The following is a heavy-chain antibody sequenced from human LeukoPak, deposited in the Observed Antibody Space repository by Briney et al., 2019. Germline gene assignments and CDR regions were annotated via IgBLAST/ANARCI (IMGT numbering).Heavy chain of an antibody. D-gene: IGHD2-2*01. CDR2: IYTSGCT. CDR3: ARRDQYCSSTSCYFGSFDI. J-gene: IGHJ3*02. Sequence: SETLSLTCTVSGGSISSYYWSWIRQPPGKGLEWIGYIYTSGCTNYNPSLKSRVTISVDTSKNQFSLKLSSVTAADTAVYYCARRDQYCSSTSCYFGSFDIWGQGTMVTVSS. V-gene: IGHV4-4*09. CDR1: GGSISSYY.